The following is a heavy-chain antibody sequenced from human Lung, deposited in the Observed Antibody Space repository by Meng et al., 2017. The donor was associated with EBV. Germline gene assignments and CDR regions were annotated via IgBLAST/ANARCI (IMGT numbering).Heavy chain of an antibody. CDR1: GYTFTDYF. J-gene: IGHJ4*02. Sequence: QGQWVRAGSGGMQPGALLRVSCRASGYTFTDYFLHWVRQAPGQGLEWLGTINPNNGGTNYAQRFQDRVTLTRDTSTSTVYMELSSLGSEDTALYYCAREKSPGHFDYLGQGILVTVSS. V-gene: IGHV1-46*01. CDR2: INPNNGGT. CDR3: AREKSPGHFDY.